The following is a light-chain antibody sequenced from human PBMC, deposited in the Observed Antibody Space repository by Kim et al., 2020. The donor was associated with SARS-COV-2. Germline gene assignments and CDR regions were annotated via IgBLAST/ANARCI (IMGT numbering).Light chain of an antibody. J-gene: IGLJ2*01. CDR2: QDN. CDR1: DLGNTY. Sequence: SYELTQSPSVSVSPGQSATLTCSGDDLGNTYVCWYQQKPGQSPLLVIYQDNKRPSGIPERFSGSNSGNTATLTISATQAMDEADYYCQAWDSRTVIFGGGTQLTVL. CDR3: QAWDSRTVI. V-gene: IGLV3-1*01.